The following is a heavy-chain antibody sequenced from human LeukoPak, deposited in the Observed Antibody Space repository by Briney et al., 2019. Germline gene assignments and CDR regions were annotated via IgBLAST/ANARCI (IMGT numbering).Heavy chain of an antibody. J-gene: IGHJ6*02. Sequence: GGSLRLSCAASGFTFSSHAMSWVRQAPGKGLEWVSAISGSGGSTYYADSVKGRFTISRDNSKNTLYLQMNSLRAEDTAVYYCAKGHSSSGNYYYGMDVWGQGTTVTVSS. D-gene: IGHD6-13*01. CDR3: AKGHSSSGNYYYGMDV. V-gene: IGHV3-23*01. CDR2: ISGSGGST. CDR1: GFTFSSHA.